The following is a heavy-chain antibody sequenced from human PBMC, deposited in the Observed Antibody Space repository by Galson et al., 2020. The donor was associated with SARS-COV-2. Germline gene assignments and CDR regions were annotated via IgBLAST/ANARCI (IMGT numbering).Heavy chain of an antibody. CDR1: GDTLSDLS. CDR2: FDLEDGEV. J-gene: IGHJ1*01. V-gene: IGHV1-24*01. CDR3: ATAPRGLSLRVVMGLYFHS. D-gene: IGHD2-21*01. Sequence: GESLKISCKVSGDTLSDLSLHWVRQGPGKGLEWMGAFDLEDGEVIYAQKFQDRVTVTEDTATDTPYMEIRGLRSEDTAVYYCATAPRGLSLRVVMGLYFHSWGQGTLVTVSS.